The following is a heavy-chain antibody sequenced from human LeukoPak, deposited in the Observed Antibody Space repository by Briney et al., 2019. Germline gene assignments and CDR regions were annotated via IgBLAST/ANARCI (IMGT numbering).Heavy chain of an antibody. CDR1: GFTFSSYE. V-gene: IGHV3-48*03. J-gene: IGHJ4*02. CDR2: ISSSGSTI. D-gene: IGHD6-13*01. CDR3: ARDYRGAAGGRFDY. Sequence: GGSLRLSCAASGFTFSSYEMNWVRQAPGEGLEWVSYISSSGSTIYYADSVKGRFTISRDNAKNSLYLQMNSPRAEDTAVYYCARDYRGAAGGRFDYWGQGTLVTVSS.